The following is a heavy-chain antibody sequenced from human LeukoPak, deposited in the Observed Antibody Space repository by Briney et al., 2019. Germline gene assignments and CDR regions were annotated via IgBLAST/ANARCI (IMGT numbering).Heavy chain of an antibody. CDR2: IYYSGST. D-gene: IGHD1-26*01. CDR1: GGSISSSSYY. Sequence: SETLSLTCTVSGGSISSSSYYWGWIRQPPGKGLEWIGSIYYSGSTYYNPSLKSRVTISVDTSKNQFSLKLSSVTAVDTAVYYCASTSGSYDYWGPGTLVTVSS. CDR3: ASTSGSYDY. J-gene: IGHJ4*02. V-gene: IGHV4-39*01.